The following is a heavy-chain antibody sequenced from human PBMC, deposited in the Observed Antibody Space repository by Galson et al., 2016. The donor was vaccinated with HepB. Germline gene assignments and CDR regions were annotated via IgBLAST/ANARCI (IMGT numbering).Heavy chain of an antibody. CDR1: GFTFSSNA. Sequence: SLRLSCAASGFTFSSNAMHWVRQAPGKGLEWVAVISYEGSIQDYSDSLRGRFTISRDNSKNTLYLQMNSLTAEDTAVYWCVRDSAALAIRYFYRGMDVWGQGTTVTVSS. V-gene: IGHV3-30*04. J-gene: IGHJ6*02. CDR2: ISYEGSIQ. CDR3: VRDSAALAIRYFYRGMDV. D-gene: IGHD2-21*01.